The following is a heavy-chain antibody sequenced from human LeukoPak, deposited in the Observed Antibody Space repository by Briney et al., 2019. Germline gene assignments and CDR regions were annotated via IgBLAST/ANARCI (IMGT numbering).Heavy chain of an antibody. CDR2: INSDGSST. J-gene: IGHJ4*02. CDR3: ARGAISTFDY. D-gene: IGHD3-9*01. CDR1: GVTFSSYL. V-gene: IGHV3-74*01. Sequence: GGSLRLSSAASGVTFSSYLMHWVRQAPGKGLVWVSRINSDGSSTSYADSVKGRFTISRDNAKNTLYLQMNSLRAEDTAVYYCARGAISTFDYWGQGTLVTVSS.